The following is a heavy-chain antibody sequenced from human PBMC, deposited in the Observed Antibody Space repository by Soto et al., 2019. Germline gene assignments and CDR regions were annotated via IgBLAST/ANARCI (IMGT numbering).Heavy chain of an antibody. J-gene: IGHJ3*02. D-gene: IGHD2-15*01. CDR3: AHRACLPRYCGGASENYKGGAFDI. CDR2: TYWDDDK. V-gene: IGHV2-5*02. CDR1: GFSLSTSGVG. Sequence: QITLKESGPTLVKPTQTLTLTCTFSGFSLSTSGVGVGWMRQPPGKALEWLALTYWDDDKRYSPSPKSRLTITKNTSKNPVTRTMTNMDPVDTATYYCAHRACLPRYCGGASENYKGGAFDIWGQGTMVTVSS.